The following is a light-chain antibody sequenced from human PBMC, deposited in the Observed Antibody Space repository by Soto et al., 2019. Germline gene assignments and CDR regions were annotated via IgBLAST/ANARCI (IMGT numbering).Light chain of an antibody. CDR3: QQYASPPRT. CDR1: QSVSSSY. V-gene: IGKV3-20*01. Sequence: EIVLTQSPGTLSLSPGERATLSCRASQSVSSSYLAWYQQKPGQAPRLLIYGASSRATGIPDRFSGSGSGTDFTLTISRLEPEDFAVYYWQQYASPPRTFGQGTKVEIK. J-gene: IGKJ1*01. CDR2: GAS.